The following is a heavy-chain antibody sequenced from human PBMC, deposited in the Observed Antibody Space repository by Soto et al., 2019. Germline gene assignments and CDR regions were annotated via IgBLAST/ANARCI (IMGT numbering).Heavy chain of an antibody. Sequence: ASVKVSCKASGGTFSSYAISWVRQAPGQGLEWMGGIIPIFGTANYAQKFQGRVTITADESTSTAYMELSSLRSEDTAVYYCARGLLGGRYIAAAGTRDRRVPYYYYYYGMDVWGQGTTVTVSS. CDR3: ARGLLGGRYIAAAGTRDRRVPYYYYYYGMDV. D-gene: IGHD6-13*01. J-gene: IGHJ6*02. CDR2: IIPIFGTA. V-gene: IGHV1-69*13. CDR1: GGTFSSYA.